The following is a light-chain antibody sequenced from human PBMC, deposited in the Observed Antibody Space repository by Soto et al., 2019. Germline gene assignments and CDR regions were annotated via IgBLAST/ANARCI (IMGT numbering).Light chain of an antibody. Sequence: EIVLTQSPGTLSLSPGERASFSCRASQSVSNNYVAWYQQRPGQPPRLLIHDASDRATGIPDRFSGSGSGTDSTLTISRLEPEDFAVYFCQQTATSPPTFGQGTKVDIK. CDR3: QQTATSPPT. CDR2: DAS. V-gene: IGKV3-20*01. J-gene: IGKJ1*01. CDR1: QSVSNNY.